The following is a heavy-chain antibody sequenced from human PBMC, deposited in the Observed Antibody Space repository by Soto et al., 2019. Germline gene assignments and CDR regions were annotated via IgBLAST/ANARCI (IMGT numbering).Heavy chain of an antibody. CDR3: ASRPRGGKSYSSGAFDI. V-gene: IGHV3-11*01. CDR2: ISSSGSTI. Sequence: GGSLRLSCAASGFTFSDYYMSWIRQAPGKGLEWVSYISSSGSTIYYADSVKGRFTISRDNAKNSLYLQMNSLRAEDTAVYYCASRPRGGKSYSSGAFDIWGQGTMVTVSS. J-gene: IGHJ3*02. CDR1: GFTFSDYY. D-gene: IGHD6-19*01.